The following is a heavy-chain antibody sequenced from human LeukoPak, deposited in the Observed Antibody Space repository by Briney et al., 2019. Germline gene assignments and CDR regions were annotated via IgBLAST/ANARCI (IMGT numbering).Heavy chain of an antibody. CDR1: GFTFSSYA. CDR2: ISGSGGST. Sequence: PGRSLRLSCAASGFTFSSYAMSWVRQAPGKGLEWVSAISGSGGSTYYADSVKGRFTISRDNSKNTLYLQMNSLRAEDTAVYYCAKQTRPQLERRLGFDYWGQGTLVTVSS. V-gene: IGHV3-23*01. CDR3: AKQTRPQLERRLGFDY. J-gene: IGHJ4*02. D-gene: IGHD1-1*01.